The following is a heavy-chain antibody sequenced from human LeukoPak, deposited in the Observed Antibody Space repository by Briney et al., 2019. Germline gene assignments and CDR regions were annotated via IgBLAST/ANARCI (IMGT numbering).Heavy chain of an antibody. CDR3: AKPFRSGYQVGSKPP. CDR2: ISGSGGST. D-gene: IGHD5-12*01. Sequence: PGGPLRPTCAASGFTFSSYAMSWVRQAPGKGLEWVSAISGSGGSTYYADSVKGRFTISRYNSKNALYLQMNSLRAEDTAVYYCAKPFRSGYQVGSKPPWDQGTLVTVSS. V-gene: IGHV3-23*01. J-gene: IGHJ5*02. CDR1: GFTFSSYA.